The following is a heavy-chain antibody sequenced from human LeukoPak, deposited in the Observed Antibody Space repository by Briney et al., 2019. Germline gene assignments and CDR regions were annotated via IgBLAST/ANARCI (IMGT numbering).Heavy chain of an antibody. V-gene: IGHV3-72*01. CDR3: ASIRGTLGY. CDR2: IKNKANSYIT. J-gene: IGHJ4*02. D-gene: IGHD1-26*01. Sequence: GGSLRLSCAASGFTFSDHFMDWVRQAPGKGLEWVGRIKNKANSYITQYAASVEGRFTISRDDSKNSLYLQMSSLKTEDTAMYYCASIRGTLGYWGQGTVVTVSS. CDR1: GFTFSDHF.